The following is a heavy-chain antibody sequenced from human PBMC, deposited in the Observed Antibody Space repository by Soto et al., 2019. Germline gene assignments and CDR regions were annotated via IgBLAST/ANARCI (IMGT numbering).Heavy chain of an antibody. V-gene: IGHV3-74*01. J-gene: IGHJ6*02. D-gene: IGHD3-3*01. CDR3: ARIDFWSGMEV. Sequence: EVQLVESGGGLLQPGGSLRLSCAASGFTFSNYWMNWVRQAPGKGLVWVSRINSDGSTTNYADSVKGRFTISRDNAKNTLLLQMNSLRADDTAVYYCARIDFWSGMEVWGQGTTVTVSS. CDR1: GFTFSNYW. CDR2: INSDGSTT.